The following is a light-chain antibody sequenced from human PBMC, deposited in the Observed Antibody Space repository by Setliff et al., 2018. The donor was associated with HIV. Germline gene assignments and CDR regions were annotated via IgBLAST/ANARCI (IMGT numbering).Light chain of an antibody. CDR2: GVD. CDR1: ISNIGSNT. CDR3: AAWDGSLNAYL. V-gene: IGLV1-44*01. Sequence: QSALTQPPSASGTPGRSITISCSGSISNIGSNTVNWYQQLPGTAPKLLMYGVDQRPPGVPDRFSASKSGTSASLAISGLQSEDEADYYCAAWDGSLNAYLFGTGTKVTVL. J-gene: IGLJ1*01.